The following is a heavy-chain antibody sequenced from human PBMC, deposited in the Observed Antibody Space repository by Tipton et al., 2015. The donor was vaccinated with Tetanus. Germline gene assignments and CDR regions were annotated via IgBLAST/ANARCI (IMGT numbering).Heavy chain of an antibody. CDR1: GFSFGDYA. CDR2: LRTIANGATT. D-gene: IGHD2-15*01. Sequence: SLRLSCTASGFSFGDYAMSWFRQAPGKGLEWGGFLRTIANGATTAYAESVKGRFTISRDDSKNVAYLQMNSLKTEDTAVYYCSRDPNVDVVVVEPYDAFDIWGQGTMVTVSS. V-gene: IGHV3-49*03. CDR3: SRDPNVDVVVVEPYDAFDI. J-gene: IGHJ3*02.